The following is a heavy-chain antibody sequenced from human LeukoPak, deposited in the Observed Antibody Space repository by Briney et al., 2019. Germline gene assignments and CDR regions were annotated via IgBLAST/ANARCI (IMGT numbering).Heavy chain of an antibody. CDR2: IYPGDSDT. Sequence: GESLKISCQGSGYIFTSYWIGWVRQLPGKGLEWMGIIYPGDSDTRYSPSFQGQVTISADKSISTAYLQWSSLKASDTAMYYCARSLLKGGGYFDYWGQGTLVTVSS. CDR3: ARSLLKGGGYFDY. CDR1: GYIFTSYW. D-gene: IGHD2-15*01. V-gene: IGHV5-51*01. J-gene: IGHJ4*02.